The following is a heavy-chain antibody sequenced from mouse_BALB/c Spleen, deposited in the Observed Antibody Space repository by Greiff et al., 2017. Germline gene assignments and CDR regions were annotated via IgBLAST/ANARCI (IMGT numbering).Heavy chain of an antibody. CDR3: ARNYWDDYAMDY. J-gene: IGHJ4*01. CDR1: GFSLTSYG. D-gene: IGHD4-1*01. V-gene: IGHV2-4-1*01. Sequence: QVQLQQSGPGLVQPSQSLSITCTVSGFSLTSYGVHWVRQSPGKGLEWLGVIWSGGSTDYNAAFISRLSISKDNSKSQVFFKMNSPQADDTAIYYCARNYWDDYAMDYWGQGTSVTVSS. CDR2: IWSGGST.